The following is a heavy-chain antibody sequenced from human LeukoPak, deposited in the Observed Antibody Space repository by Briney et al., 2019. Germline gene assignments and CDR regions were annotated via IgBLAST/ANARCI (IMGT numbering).Heavy chain of an antibody. V-gene: IGHV1-69*01. CDR1: GGTFSSYA. Sequence: SVEVSCKASGGTFSSYAIGWVRQAPGQGLEWMGGIIPIFGTANYAQKFQGRVTITADESTSTAYMELSSLRSEDTAVYYCARDWSYGIFPLYYFDYWGQGTLVTVSS. J-gene: IGHJ4*02. D-gene: IGHD5-18*01. CDR2: IIPIFGTA. CDR3: ARDWSYGIFPLYYFDY.